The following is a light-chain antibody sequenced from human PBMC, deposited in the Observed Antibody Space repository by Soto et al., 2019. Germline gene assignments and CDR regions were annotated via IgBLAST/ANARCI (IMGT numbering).Light chain of an antibody. CDR3: GSYTSSTRV. CDR1: STDVGGYNY. Sequence: QSALAQPSSVSGSPGQSITISCTGTSTDVGGYNYVSWYQHHPGKGPKLIIYEVSNRPSGVSDRFSGSKSGNKASLIISNLEAEDESDYYCGSYTSSTRVFGTGTKVT. J-gene: IGLJ1*01. CDR2: EVS. V-gene: IGLV2-14*01.